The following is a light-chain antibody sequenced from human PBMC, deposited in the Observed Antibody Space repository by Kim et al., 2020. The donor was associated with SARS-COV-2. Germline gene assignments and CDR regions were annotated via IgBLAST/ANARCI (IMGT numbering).Light chain of an antibody. CDR3: QQFGNSRYT. J-gene: IGKJ2*01. Sequence: LSPGERATRYCRASQSCGSKSLGWYQQKPGQAPRLLMYGASTRDTGIPDRFSGSASGTDFTLTISRLEPEESAVYYCQQFGNSRYTFGQGTKLEIK. CDR2: GAS. CDR1: QSCGSKS. V-gene: IGKV3-20*01.